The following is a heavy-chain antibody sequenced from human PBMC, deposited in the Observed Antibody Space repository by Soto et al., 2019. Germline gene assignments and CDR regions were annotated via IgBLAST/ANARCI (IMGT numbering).Heavy chain of an antibody. J-gene: IGHJ4*02. D-gene: IGHD4-17*01. Sequence: QVQLVESGGGVVQPGRSLRLSCAASGFTFSSYAMHWVRQAPGKGLEWVAVISYDGSNKYYADSVKGRFTISRDNSKNTLFLQMNSLRAGDTAVYYCARDVAVETVTMVYWGQGTLVTVSS. CDR2: ISYDGSNK. V-gene: IGHV3-30-3*01. CDR1: GFTFSSYA. CDR3: ARDVAVETVTMVY.